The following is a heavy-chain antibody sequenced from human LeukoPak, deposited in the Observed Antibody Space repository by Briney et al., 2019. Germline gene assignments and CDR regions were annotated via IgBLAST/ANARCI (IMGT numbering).Heavy chain of an antibody. CDR1: GFSFSNYA. J-gene: IGHJ4*02. CDR3: AKERSDSRWYLYDY. Sequence: TGGPLRLSCTASGFSFSNYAMSWVRQAPGKGLEWVSAIGGSDGRTYYADSVQGRFTISRDNSKDTLDLHMNSLRAGDTAVYYCAKERSDSRWYLYDYWGQGTLVTVSS. D-gene: IGHD6-13*01. CDR2: IGGSDGRT. V-gene: IGHV3-23*01.